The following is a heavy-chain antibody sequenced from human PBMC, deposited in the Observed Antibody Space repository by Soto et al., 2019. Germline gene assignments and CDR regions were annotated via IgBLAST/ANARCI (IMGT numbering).Heavy chain of an antibody. CDR1: GYSISSAYY. D-gene: IGHD3-22*01. V-gene: IGHV4-38-2*01. Sequence: SETLSLTCAVPGYSISSAYYWGWLRQPPGKGLEWIGSIYHGRSTYYTPSLNSRVTLSIDMTNNHVSLILNSVTAADTAVYYCARVGPWVPYYYDSSPYTFENWFDPWGQGTLVTVSS. J-gene: IGHJ5*02. CDR3: ARVGPWVPYYYDSSPYTFENWFDP. CDR2: IYHGRST.